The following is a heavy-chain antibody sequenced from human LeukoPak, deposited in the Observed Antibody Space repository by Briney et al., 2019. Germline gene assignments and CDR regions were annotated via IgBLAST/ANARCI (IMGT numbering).Heavy chain of an antibody. V-gene: IGHV3-30*18. CDR2: ISYDGSNK. J-gene: IGHJ4*02. CDR3: AKVGSRLSSGSYYFDY. Sequence: GGSLRLSCAASGFTFSSYGMHWVRQAPGKGLEWVAVISYDGSNKYYADSVKGRFTISRDNSKNTLYLQMNSLRAEDTAVYYCAKVGSRLSSGSYYFDYWGQGTLVTVSS. CDR1: GFTFSSYG. D-gene: IGHD3-22*01.